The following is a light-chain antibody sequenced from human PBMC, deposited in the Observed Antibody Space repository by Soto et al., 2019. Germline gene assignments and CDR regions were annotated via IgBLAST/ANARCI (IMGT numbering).Light chain of an antibody. CDR1: QSVTSRY. CDR3: QRYNNWPLT. V-gene: IGKV3-15*01. J-gene: IGKJ4*01. Sequence: ELVLTQSPGTLSLPPGERATLSCRASQSVTSRYLAWYQQKAGQTPRLLIYDTSTRATGVPARFSGSRSGTEFTLTINSLQSEDFAVYYCQRYNNWPLTFGGGTKVDI. CDR2: DTS.